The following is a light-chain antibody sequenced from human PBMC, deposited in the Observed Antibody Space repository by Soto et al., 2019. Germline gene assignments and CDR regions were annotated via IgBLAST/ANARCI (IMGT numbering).Light chain of an antibody. CDR1: SSDVGGYNY. Sequence: QSALTQPPSASGSPGQSVTISCTGTSSDVGGYNYVSWYQQHPGKAPKLMISAVTKRPSGVPDRFSGSKSGNTASLTVYGLQAEDEADYYGSSYAGSNNFVVFGGWTKVTVL. CDR2: AVT. CDR3: SSYAGSNNFVV. V-gene: IGLV2-8*01. J-gene: IGLJ2*01.